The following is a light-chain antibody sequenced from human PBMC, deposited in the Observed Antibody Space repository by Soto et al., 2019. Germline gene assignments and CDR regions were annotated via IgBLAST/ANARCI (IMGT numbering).Light chain of an antibody. CDR2: GAS. J-gene: IGKJ1*01. CDR3: QQYGGSPRT. Sequence: EIVLTQSPGTLSLSPGERASLSCGASQSVSDNVAWYRQKPGQAPRLLIYGASSRLPGIPDRFSGSGSGTDFTLTISRLEPEDFAVYYCQQYGGSPRTFGQGTKVDIK. V-gene: IGKV3-20*01. CDR1: QSVSDN.